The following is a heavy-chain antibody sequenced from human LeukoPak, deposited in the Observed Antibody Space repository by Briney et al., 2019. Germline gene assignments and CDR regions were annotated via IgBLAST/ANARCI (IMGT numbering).Heavy chain of an antibody. J-gene: IGHJ4*02. CDR1: GGTFSSYA. D-gene: IGHD5-18*01. V-gene: IGHV1-69*01. CDR3: ASSGAGGGYSYGPFDY. Sequence: GSSVKVSCKASGGTFSSYAISWVRQAPGQGLEWMGGIIPIFGTANYAQKFQGRVTIIADESTSTAYMELSSLRSEDTAVCYCASSGAGGGYSYGPFDYWGQGTLVTVSS. CDR2: IIPIFGTA.